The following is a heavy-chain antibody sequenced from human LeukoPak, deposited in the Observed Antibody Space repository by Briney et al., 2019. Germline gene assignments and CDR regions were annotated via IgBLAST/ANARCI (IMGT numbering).Heavy chain of an antibody. CDR1: GFTFSRYA. J-gene: IGHJ4*02. D-gene: IGHD3-22*01. CDR2: ISGSGGST. V-gene: IGHV3-23*01. Sequence: GGSLRLSCAASGFTFSRYAMSWVRQAPGKGLEWVSTISGSGGSTYYADSVKGRFTISRGNSKNTLSLQMNSLRAEDTAVYYCAKALTKITMIVGGDSWGQGTLVTVSS. CDR3: AKALTKITMIVGGDS.